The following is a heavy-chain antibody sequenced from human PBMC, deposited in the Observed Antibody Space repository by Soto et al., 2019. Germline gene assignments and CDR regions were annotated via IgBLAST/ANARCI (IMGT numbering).Heavy chain of an antibody. CDR3: ARGIAVAYYYGMDV. CDR1: GYTFTSYA. Sequence: GASLKVSCKASGYTFTSYAMHWVRQAPGQRLEWMGWINAGNGNTKYSQKFQGRVTITRDTSASTAYMEMSSLRSEDTAVYYCARGIAVAYYYGMDVWGQGTTVTVSS. CDR2: INAGNGNT. D-gene: IGHD6-19*01. V-gene: IGHV1-3*01. J-gene: IGHJ6*02.